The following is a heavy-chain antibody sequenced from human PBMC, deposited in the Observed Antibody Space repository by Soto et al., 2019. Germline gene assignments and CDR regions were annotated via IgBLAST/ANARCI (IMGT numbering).Heavy chain of an antibody. V-gene: IGHV4-34*01. CDR1: GGSFSGYY. CDR3: ASGYCSGGSCYSYMDV. CDR2: INHSGST. Sequence: QVLLQQWGAGLLKPSETLSLTCAVYGGSFSGYYWSWIRQPAGKGLEWIGEINHSGSTNYNPSLKSRVTISVDTSKNQFSLKLSSVTAADTAVYYCASGYCSGGSCYSYMDVWRKGTTVTVSS. D-gene: IGHD2-15*01. J-gene: IGHJ6*03.